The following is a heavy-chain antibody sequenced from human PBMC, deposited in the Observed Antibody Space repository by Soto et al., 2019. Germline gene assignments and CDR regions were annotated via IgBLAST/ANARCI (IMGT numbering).Heavy chain of an antibody. J-gene: IGHJ5*02. CDR3: TREQSDDNYFDP. Sequence: EPLSLTFTVSGAALSSGGYFYTWVRQPPGKGLEWLGYIYYSGVTNYNPSLKSRVTISLDKYKSQFYLRLISVTAADTAVYYCTREQSDDNYFDPWGQGTLVTVSS. V-gene: IGHV4-61*08. CDR1: GAALSSGGYF. D-gene: IGHD6-19*01. CDR2: IYYSGVT.